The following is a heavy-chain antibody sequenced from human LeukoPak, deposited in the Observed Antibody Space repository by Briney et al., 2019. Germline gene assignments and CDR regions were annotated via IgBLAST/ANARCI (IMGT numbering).Heavy chain of an antibody. J-gene: IGHJ4*02. CDR3: ARGRGQWLALYYFDY. D-gene: IGHD6-19*01. CDR2: IYTSGST. Sequence: SETLSLTCTVSGGSTSSGSYYWSWIRQPAGKGLEWIGRIYTSGSTNYNPSLKSRVTISVDTSKNQFSLKLSSVTAADTAVYYCARGRGQWLALYYFDYWGQGTLVTVSS. CDR1: GGSTSSGSYY. V-gene: IGHV4-61*02.